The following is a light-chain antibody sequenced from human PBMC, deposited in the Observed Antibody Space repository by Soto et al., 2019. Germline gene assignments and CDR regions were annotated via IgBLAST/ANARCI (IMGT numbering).Light chain of an antibody. Sequence: EIVLTQSPGTLSLSPGERATLSCRASQSVRSDYLAWYQQKPGRAPRLLIYEASRRATGIPDRFSGSGSGTYFPLTISRLEPEDFAVYFCQQYGSLPETFGQGTKVEIK. CDR2: EAS. CDR1: QSVRSDY. V-gene: IGKV3-20*01. CDR3: QQYGSLPET. J-gene: IGKJ1*01.